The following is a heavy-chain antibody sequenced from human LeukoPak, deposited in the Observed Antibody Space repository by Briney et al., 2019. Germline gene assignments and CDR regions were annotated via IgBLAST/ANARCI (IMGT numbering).Heavy chain of an antibody. V-gene: IGHV4-30-2*01. CDR2: IYHSGST. CDR3: ARGFPGRYCSSTSCSGYNWFDP. D-gene: IGHD2-2*01. CDR1: GGSISSGGYY. Sequence: TLSLTCTVSGGSISSGGYYWSWIRQPPGKGLEWIGYIYHSGSTYYNPSLKSRVTISVDRSKNQFSLKLSSVTAADTAVYYCARGFPGRYCSSTSCSGYNWFDPWGQGTLVTVSS. J-gene: IGHJ5*02.